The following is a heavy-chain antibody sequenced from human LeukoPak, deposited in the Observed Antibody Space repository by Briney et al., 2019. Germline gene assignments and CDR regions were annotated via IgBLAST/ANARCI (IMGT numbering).Heavy chain of an antibody. J-gene: IGHJ6*02. CDR2: ISGSGGST. D-gene: IGHD3-10*01. Sequence: GGSLILSCAASGFTFSNYAMTWVRQAPGKGLEWVSVISGSGGSTYYADSVKGRFTISRDNSKNTLYLQMNGLRAEDTAVYYCAKDRYYASGSPTRHYYGMDVWGQGTTVTVSS. V-gene: IGHV3-23*01. CDR3: AKDRYYASGSPTRHYYGMDV. CDR1: GFTFSNYA.